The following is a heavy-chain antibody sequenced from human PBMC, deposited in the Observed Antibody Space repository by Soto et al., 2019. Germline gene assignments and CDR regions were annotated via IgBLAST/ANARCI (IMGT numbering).Heavy chain of an antibody. CDR1: GFTFSSYA. V-gene: IGHV3-23*01. D-gene: IGHD3-10*01. Sequence: PGGSLRLSCAASGFTFSSYAMSWVRQAPGKGLEWVSAISGSGGSTYYADSVKGRFTISRDNSKNTLYLQMNSLRAEDTAVYYCAKDRGYYGSGSSWNYYYYGMDVWGQGTTVTVSS. J-gene: IGHJ6*02. CDR2: ISGSGGST. CDR3: AKDRGYYGSGSSWNYYYYGMDV.